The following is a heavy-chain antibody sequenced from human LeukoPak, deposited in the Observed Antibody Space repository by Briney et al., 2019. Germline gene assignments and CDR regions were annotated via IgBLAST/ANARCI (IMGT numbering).Heavy chain of an antibody. J-gene: IGHJ3*02. CDR3: ARGTRGAFDI. CDR2: IYTSGST. Sequence: SQTLSLTCTVSGGSISSGSYYWSWIRQPAGKGLEWIGRIYTSGSTNYNPSLKSRVTMSVDTSKNQFSLKLSSVTAADTAVYYCARGTRGAFDIWGQGTMVTVSS. CDR1: GGSISSGSYY. V-gene: IGHV4-61*02.